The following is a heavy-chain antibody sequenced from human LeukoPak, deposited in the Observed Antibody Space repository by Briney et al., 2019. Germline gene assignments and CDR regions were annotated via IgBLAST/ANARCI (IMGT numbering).Heavy chain of an antibody. D-gene: IGHD2-21*02. Sequence: ASVKVSCKASGGTFSSYAISWVRQAPGQGREWMGGIIPIFGTANYAQKFQGRVTITADESTSTTYMELSSLRSEDTAVYYCARDKVTGDAFDIWGQGTMVTVSS. CDR1: GGTFSSYA. CDR3: ARDKVTGDAFDI. J-gene: IGHJ3*02. CDR2: IIPIFGTA. V-gene: IGHV1-69*13.